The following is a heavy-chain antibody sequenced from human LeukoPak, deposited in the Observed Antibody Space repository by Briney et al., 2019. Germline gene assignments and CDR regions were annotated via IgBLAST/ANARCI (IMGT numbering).Heavy chain of an antibody. CDR1: GGSISTYY. CDR3: AKDGGGGYVTDWYFDL. CDR2: VYYTGST. D-gene: IGHD5-12*01. Sequence: SETLSLTCTVPGGSISTYYWSWLRQPPGKGLEWIGYVYYTGSTNYNPSLKSRVTISVDTSKNQFSLKLSSVTAADTAVYYCAKDGGGGYVTDWYFDLWGRGTLVAVSS. V-gene: IGHV4-59*01. J-gene: IGHJ2*01.